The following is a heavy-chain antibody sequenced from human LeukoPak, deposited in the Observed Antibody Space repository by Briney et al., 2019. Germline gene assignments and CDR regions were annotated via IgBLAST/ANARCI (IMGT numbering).Heavy chain of an antibody. V-gene: IGHV5-51*01. CDR3: ARRYLGPAGSFDP. D-gene: IGHD5-18*01. J-gene: IGHJ5*02. CDR2: IYPSDSDT. Sequence: LGESLKISCKGSGYTFINYWIAWVRQMPGKGLEWMGIIYPSDSDTRYSPSFQGQVTISVDKSINTAYLQWSGLKASDTAMYYCARRYLGPAGSFDPWGQGTLVTVSS. CDR1: GYTFINYW.